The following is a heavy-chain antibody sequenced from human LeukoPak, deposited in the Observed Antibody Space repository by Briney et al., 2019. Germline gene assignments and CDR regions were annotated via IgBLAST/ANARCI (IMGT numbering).Heavy chain of an antibody. J-gene: IGHJ2*01. CDR3: AKDYGDSEGYFDL. V-gene: IGHV3-30*18. CDR2: ISYDGSNK. Sequence: GGSLRLSCAASGFTFSSYGMHWVRQASGKGLEWVAVISYDGSNKYYADSVKGRFTISRDNSKNTLYLQMNSLRAEDTAVYYCAKDYGDSEGYFDLWGRGTLVTVSS. D-gene: IGHD4-17*01. CDR1: GFTFSSYG.